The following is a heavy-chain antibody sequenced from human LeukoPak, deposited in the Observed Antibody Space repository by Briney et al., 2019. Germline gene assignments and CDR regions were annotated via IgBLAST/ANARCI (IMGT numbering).Heavy chain of an antibody. J-gene: IGHJ5*02. D-gene: IGHD4-17*01. CDR3: ARGGTTVTPGLLWFDP. V-gene: IGHV1-18*01. Sequence: ASVTVSCKASGYNFAIRGISWVRQAPGQGLEWMGLISGYNGNTYYAQHLQGRVTMTTDTSTSTAYMALRSLRSADTAVYYCARGGTTVTPGLLWFDPWGQGTLVTVSS. CDR2: ISGYNGNT. CDR1: GYNFAIRG.